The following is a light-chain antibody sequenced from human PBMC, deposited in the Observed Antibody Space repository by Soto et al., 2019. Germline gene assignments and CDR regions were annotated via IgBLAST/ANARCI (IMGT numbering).Light chain of an antibody. V-gene: IGKV3-11*01. CDR3: QQRSNWRAT. Sequence: EIVLTQSPATLSLSPGERATLSCRASQSVSSYLAWYQQKPGQAPRLLIYDASNRATGIPARFSGSGSGTDFPLTISRLEPEDLAVYYCQQRSNWRATFGGGTKVEIK. CDR2: DAS. CDR1: QSVSSY. J-gene: IGKJ4*01.